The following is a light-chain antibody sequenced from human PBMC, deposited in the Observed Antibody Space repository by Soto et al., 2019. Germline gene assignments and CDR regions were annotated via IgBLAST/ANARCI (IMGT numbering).Light chain of an antibody. CDR1: QDIGSSN. J-gene: IGKJ4*01. V-gene: IGKV3-20*01. CDR2: GAS. CDR3: QHYQTFLPLT. Sequence: EIVFTQSPGTLSLSPGERATLSCRASQDIGSSNVAWYQHKPGLAPRLLLYGASSRATGIPDRFSGGGSGTDFTLTISRLEPEDFGVYYCQHYQTFLPLTFGGGTKVEIK.